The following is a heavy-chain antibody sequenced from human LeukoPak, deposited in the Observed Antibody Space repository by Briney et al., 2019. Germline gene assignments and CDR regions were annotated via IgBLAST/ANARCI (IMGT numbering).Heavy chain of an antibody. V-gene: IGHV4-61*02. J-gene: IGHJ4*02. CDR1: GGSISSGSYY. Sequence: PSETLSLTCTVSGGSISSGSYYWSWIRQPAGKGLEWIGRIYTSGSTNYNPSLKSRVTISVDTSKNQFSLKLSSVTAADTAVYYCAREEATILFFDYWGQGTLVTVSS. CDR3: AREEATILFFDY. D-gene: IGHD5-12*01. CDR2: IYTSGST.